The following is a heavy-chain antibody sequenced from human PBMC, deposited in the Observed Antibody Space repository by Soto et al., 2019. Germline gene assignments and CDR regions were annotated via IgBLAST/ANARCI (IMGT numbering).Heavy chain of an antibody. V-gene: IGHV4-59*01. CDR3: ARLNYYGSGSSLDAFDI. CDR1: GGSISSYY. J-gene: IGHJ3*02. Sequence: SETLSLTCTVSGGSISSYYWSWIRQPPGKGLEWIGYIYYSGSTKYNPSLKSRVTISVDTSKNQFSLKLSSVTAADTAVYYCARLNYYGSGSSLDAFDIWGQGTMVTVSS. D-gene: IGHD3-10*01. CDR2: IYYSGST.